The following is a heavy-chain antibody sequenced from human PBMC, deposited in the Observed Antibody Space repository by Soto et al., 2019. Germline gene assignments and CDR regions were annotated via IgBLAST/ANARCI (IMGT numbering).Heavy chain of an antibody. D-gene: IGHD2-15*01. V-gene: IGHV2-26*01. CDR3: ARIQKGDEGGYFDD. CDR1: TMG. J-gene: IGHJ4*02. CDR2: IFSSDKK. Sequence: QVTLKESGPVLVKPTETLTLTCSVSTMGVSWIRQPPGKALEWLAHIFSSDKKYFSTSLKNRLTLSKDTSKSQAVLTLTYMDPVDTGTYYCARIQKGDEGGYFDDWGQGTLVIVSS.